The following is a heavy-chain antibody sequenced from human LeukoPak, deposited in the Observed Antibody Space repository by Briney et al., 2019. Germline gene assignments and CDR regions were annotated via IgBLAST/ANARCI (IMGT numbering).Heavy chain of an antibody. J-gene: IGHJ1*01. D-gene: IGHD4-17*01. Sequence: PGVSLRLSCAASGFTFRNYAMGWVRQAPGKGLEWFSTSSGSGDDTYYADSVKGRFTISRDNSKNTLYLQMSGLRAEDTAVYYCAKFRGIPTTVTQDWGQGTLVTVSS. CDR1: GFTFRNYA. CDR2: SSGSGDDT. V-gene: IGHV3-23*01. CDR3: AKFRGIPTTVTQD.